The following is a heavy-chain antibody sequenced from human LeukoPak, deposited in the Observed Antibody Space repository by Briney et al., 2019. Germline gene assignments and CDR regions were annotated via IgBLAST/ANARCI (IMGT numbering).Heavy chain of an antibody. V-gene: IGHV3-7*03. CDR1: GFTFSSYW. J-gene: IGHJ4*02. Sequence: GGSLRLSCAASGFTFSSYWMTWVRQPPGKGLEWVATIGEDENKRYYVDSVKGRFTISRDNAKNSVYLQMNSLRAEDTAVYYCARDAVAYWGQGTLVIVSS. D-gene: IGHD6-19*01. CDR2: IGEDENKR. CDR3: ARDAVAY.